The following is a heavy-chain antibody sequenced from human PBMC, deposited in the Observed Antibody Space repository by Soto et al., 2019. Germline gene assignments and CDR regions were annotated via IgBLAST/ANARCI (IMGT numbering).Heavy chain of an antibody. D-gene: IGHD1-26*01. CDR1: GFTVSSYA. V-gene: IGHV3-30-3*01. CDR3: ARARSGSYYYYGMDV. CDR2: ISYDGSNK. J-gene: IGHJ6*02. Sequence: GGSLRLSCAASGFTVSSYAMHWVRQAPGKGLEWVAVISYDGSNKYYADSVKGRFTISRDNSKNTLYLQMNSLRAEDTAVYYCARARSGSYYYYGMDVWGQGTTVTVSS.